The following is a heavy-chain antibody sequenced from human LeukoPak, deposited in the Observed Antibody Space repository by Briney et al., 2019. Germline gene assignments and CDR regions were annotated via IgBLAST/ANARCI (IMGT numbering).Heavy chain of an antibody. J-gene: IGHJ6*02. Sequence: GGSLRLSCAASGFTFSSYAMSWVRQAPGKGLEWVSAISGSGGSTYYADSVKGRFTISRDNSKNTLYLQMNSLRAEDMAVYYCAKGPTYCSSTSCYGGMDVWGQGTTVTVSS. CDR2: ISGSGGST. D-gene: IGHD2-2*01. CDR3: AKGPTYCSSTSCYGGMDV. V-gene: IGHV3-23*01. CDR1: GFTFSSYA.